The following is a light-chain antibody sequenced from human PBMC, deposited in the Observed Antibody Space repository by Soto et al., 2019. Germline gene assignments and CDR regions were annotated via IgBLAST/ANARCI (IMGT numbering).Light chain of an antibody. J-gene: IGLJ1*01. Sequence: QSVLTQPASVSGSPGQSITISCTGTSSDVGSYNLVSWYQQHPGKAPKLMIYEGSKRPSGVSNRFSGSKSGNTASLTISGLQAEDEADYYCCSYAGSSTSLYVFGTGTRSPS. V-gene: IGLV2-23*01. CDR2: EGS. CDR1: SSDVGSYNL. CDR3: CSYAGSSTSLYV.